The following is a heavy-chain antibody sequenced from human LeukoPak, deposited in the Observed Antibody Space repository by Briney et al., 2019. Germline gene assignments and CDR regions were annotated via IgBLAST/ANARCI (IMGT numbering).Heavy chain of an antibody. J-gene: IGHJ1*01. CDR3: ARSQFLTTNSGAWGFQP. D-gene: IGHD3-16*01. V-gene: IGHV4-34*01. CDR1: GVSFSGYY. CDR2: INHSGSN. Sequence: PSETLSLTCAVYGVSFSGYYWGWLRQRPGNGLDGVGEINHSGSNNYNPSLKSRVTISVDTSKNQFSLNLTSVTAADTAVYYCARSQFLTTNSGAWGFQPWGQGTLVTVSS.